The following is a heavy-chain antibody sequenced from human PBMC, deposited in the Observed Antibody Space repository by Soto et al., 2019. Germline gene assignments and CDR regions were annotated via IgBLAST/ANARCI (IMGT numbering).Heavy chain of an antibody. D-gene: IGHD2-2*01. CDR1: LFTFSSYA. CDR2: ISYDGSNK. Sequence: PVWSLRLSCTASLFTFSSYAMHWVLQNPFKLLEFVAVISYDGSNKYYADSVKGRFTISRDDSKNTLYLQMNSLKTEDTAVYYCTTDHQLLISGYYYYYGMDVWGQGTTVTVSS. CDR3: TTDHQLLISGYYYYYGMDV. V-gene: IGHV3-30-3*01. J-gene: IGHJ6*02.